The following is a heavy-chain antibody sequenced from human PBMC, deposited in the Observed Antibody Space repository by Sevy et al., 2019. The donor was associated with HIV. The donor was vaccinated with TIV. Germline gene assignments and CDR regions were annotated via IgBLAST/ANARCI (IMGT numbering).Heavy chain of an antibody. Sequence: GESLKISCKGSGYSFTSYWIGWVRQMPGKGLEWMGIIYPGDSETRYSPSFQGQVTIPVDKSISTAYLQWSSLKASDTAMYYCARVGEGYCSGGSCYSGAFDIWGQGTMVTVSS. V-gene: IGHV5-51*01. CDR3: ARVGEGYCSGGSCYSGAFDI. J-gene: IGHJ3*02. D-gene: IGHD2-15*01. CDR2: IYPGDSET. CDR1: GYSFTSYW.